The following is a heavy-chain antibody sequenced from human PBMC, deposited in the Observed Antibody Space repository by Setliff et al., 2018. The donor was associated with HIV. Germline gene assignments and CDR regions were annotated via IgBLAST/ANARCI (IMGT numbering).Heavy chain of an antibody. Sequence: TLSLTCAVYGGSLNDYSWNWIRQSPGKGLEWIGEVNLPKTLNYNPSLESRITISVDTSKKQFSLDLSSVTAADTAVYFCARAIVKTGYHTKSRVFDYWGQGTLVTVS. D-gene: IGHD3-9*01. J-gene: IGHJ4*02. CDR1: GGSLNDYS. CDR3: ARAIVKTGYHTKSRVFDY. CDR2: VNLPKTL. V-gene: IGHV4-34*01.